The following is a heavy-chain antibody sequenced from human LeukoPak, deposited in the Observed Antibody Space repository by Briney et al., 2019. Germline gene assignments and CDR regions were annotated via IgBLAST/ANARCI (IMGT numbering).Heavy chain of an antibody. Sequence: SETLSLTCTVSGGSISNYYWSWIRQPPGKGLEWIGYIYSSGHTNYNPSLKSRVTISVDTSKNQFSLNLTSVTAADTAVYYCAREGTYGSGSYPFDYWGQGTLVTVSS. V-gene: IGHV4-4*08. J-gene: IGHJ4*02. CDR1: GGSISNYY. CDR3: AREGTYGSGSYPFDY. CDR2: IYSSGHT. D-gene: IGHD3-10*01.